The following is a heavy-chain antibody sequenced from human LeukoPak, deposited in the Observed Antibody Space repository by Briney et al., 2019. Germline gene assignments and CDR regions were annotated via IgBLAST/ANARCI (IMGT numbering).Heavy chain of an antibody. CDR3: ARTRTLPIAGGFDT. J-gene: IGHJ5*02. CDR1: GFTFSSYW. V-gene: IGHV3-74*01. Sequence: GGSLRLSCAASGFTFSSYWMHWVRQGPGKGLVWLSRISTDGSSTDYADSVKGRFTIYGENAKNTLYLQMNSLRAEDTAVYYCARTRTLPIAGGFDTWGQGSLVTVSS. CDR2: ISTDGSST. D-gene: IGHD3-16*01.